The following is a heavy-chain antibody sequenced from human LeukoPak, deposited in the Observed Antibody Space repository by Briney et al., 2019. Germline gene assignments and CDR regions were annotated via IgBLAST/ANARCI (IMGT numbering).Heavy chain of an antibody. V-gene: IGHV4-34*01. CDR2: INHGGRT. CDR3: ARGLEPGYCSGASCYIWFDP. Sequence: SETLSLTCVVSGGSFSGYYWSWIRQPPGKGLEWIGEINHGGRTNYSPSLKSRVTISVDTSKNQFSLNLSSVTAADTAVYYCARGLEPGYCSGASCYIWFDPWGQGTLVTVSS. D-gene: IGHD2-2*02. J-gene: IGHJ5*02. CDR1: GGSFSGYY.